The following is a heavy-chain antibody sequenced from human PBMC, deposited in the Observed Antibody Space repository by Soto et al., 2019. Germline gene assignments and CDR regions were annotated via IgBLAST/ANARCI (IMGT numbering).Heavy chain of an antibody. V-gene: IGHV1-69*13. CDR1: GGTFSSYA. Sequence: SVKVSWKASGGTFSSYAISWVRQAPGRGLEWMGGIIPIFGTANYAQKFQGRVTITADESTSTAYMELSSLRSEDTAVYYCAREGRVAVERNYYYGMDVWGQGTTVTVSS. J-gene: IGHJ6*02. D-gene: IGHD3-10*01. CDR2: IIPIFGTA. CDR3: AREGRVAVERNYYYGMDV.